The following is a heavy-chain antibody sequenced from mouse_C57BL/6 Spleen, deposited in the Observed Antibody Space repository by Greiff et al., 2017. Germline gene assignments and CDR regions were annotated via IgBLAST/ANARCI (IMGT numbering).Heavy chain of an antibody. CDR2: IYPGDGDT. V-gene: IGHV1-82*01. CDR1: GYAFSSSW. CDR3: ARGGDRGDFDY. D-gene: IGHD3-3*01. Sequence: VKLQESGPELVKPGASVKISCKASGYAFSSSWMNWVKQRPGKGLEWIGRIYPGDGDTNYNGKFKGKATLTADKSSSTAYMQLSSLTSEDSAVYVCARGGDRGDFDYWGQGTTLTVSS. J-gene: IGHJ2*01.